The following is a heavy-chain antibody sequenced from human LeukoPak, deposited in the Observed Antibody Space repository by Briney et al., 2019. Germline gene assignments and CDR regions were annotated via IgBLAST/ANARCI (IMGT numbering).Heavy chain of an antibody. D-gene: IGHD5-12*01. J-gene: IGHJ6*03. CDR2: INWNSGSI. CDR3: ARGELEYSGYDLGAHYYYYMDV. Sequence: HAGGSLRLSCAASGFTFDDYAMHWVRQAPGKGLEWVSGINWNSGSIYYADSVKGRFTISRDNAKNSLYLQMNSLRAEDTAVYYCARGELEYSGYDLGAHYYYYMDVWGKGTTVTVSS. CDR1: GFTFDDYA. V-gene: IGHV3-9*01.